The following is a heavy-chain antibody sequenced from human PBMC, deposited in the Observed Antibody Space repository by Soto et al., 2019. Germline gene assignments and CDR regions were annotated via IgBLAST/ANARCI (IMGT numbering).Heavy chain of an antibody. CDR2: MNPNSGNT. D-gene: IGHD3-3*01. CDR1: GYTFTSYD. Sequence: QVQLVQSGAEVKKPGASVKVSCKASGYTFTSYDINWVRQAPGQGLEWMGWMNPNSGNTGYAQKFQGRVTMTRNTSITTAYMALSILRSADTAVYYFARLPSITIFVVVITGNYYAMDVWGQGTTVTVSS. J-gene: IGHJ6*02. CDR3: ARLPSITIFVVVITGNYYAMDV. V-gene: IGHV1-8*01.